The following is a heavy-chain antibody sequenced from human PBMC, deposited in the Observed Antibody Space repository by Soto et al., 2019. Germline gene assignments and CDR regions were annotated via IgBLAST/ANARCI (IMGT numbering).Heavy chain of an antibody. Sequence: SETLSLTCTVSGGSISSYYWSWIRQPPGKGLEWIGYIYYSGSTNYNPSLKSRVTISVDTSKNQFSLKLSSVTAADTAVYYCATGSGSGSYYGYYYYMDVWGKGTTVTVSS. V-gene: IGHV4-59*01. D-gene: IGHD3-10*01. CDR1: GGSISSYY. CDR3: ATGSGSGSYYGYYYYMDV. CDR2: IYYSGST. J-gene: IGHJ6*03.